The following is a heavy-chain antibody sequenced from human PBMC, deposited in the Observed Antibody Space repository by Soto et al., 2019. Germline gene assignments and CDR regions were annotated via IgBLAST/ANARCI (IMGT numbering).Heavy chain of an antibody. J-gene: IGHJ4*02. D-gene: IGHD2-2*03. CDR1: GFTFSSYG. V-gene: IGHV3-33*01. CDR2: IWYDGSNK. CDR3: ARASGLSVMDLYYFDY. Sequence: QVQLVESGGGVVQPGRSLRLSCAASGFTFSSYGMHWVRQAPGKGLEWVAVIWYDGSNKYYADSVKGRFTISRDNSKNTLYLQMNSLRAEDTAVYYCARASGLSVMDLYYFDYWGQGTLVTVSS.